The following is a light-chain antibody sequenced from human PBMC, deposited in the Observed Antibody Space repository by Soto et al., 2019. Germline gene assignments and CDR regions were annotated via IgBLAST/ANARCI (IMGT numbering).Light chain of an antibody. CDR3: HQYVTSPYT. CDR1: QSVSSSY. J-gene: IGKJ2*01. CDR2: GAS. Sequence: EIVLTQSPGTLSLSPGDRATLSCRASQSVSSSYLAWYQQKPGQAPRLLIYGASSRATGIPDRFSGNGSGTDFTLTISRLEPEDFAVYYCHQYVTSPYTLGQGTKLESK. V-gene: IGKV3-20*01.